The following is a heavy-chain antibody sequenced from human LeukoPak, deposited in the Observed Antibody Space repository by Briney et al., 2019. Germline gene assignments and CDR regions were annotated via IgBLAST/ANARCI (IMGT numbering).Heavy chain of an antibody. Sequence: PSETLSLTCTVSGGSISSSSYNWSWIRQHPGKGLEWIGNIYYSGSTYYNPTLRSRLTISVDTSNNQFSLKMTSVTAADMAVYYCARGGVAARLMYGFQNWFDPWGQGTLVTVSS. CDR2: IYYSGST. CDR1: GGSISSSSYN. V-gene: IGHV4-31*03. D-gene: IGHD6-6*01. CDR3: ARGGVAARLMYGFQNWFDP. J-gene: IGHJ5*02.